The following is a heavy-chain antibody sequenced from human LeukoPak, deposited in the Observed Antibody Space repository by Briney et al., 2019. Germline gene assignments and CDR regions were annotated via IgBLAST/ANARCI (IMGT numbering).Heavy chain of an antibody. CDR2: ISAYNGNT. Sequence: ASVKVSCKASGYTFTSYGISWVRQAPGQGLEWMGWISAYNGNTNYAQKLQGRVTMTTDTSTSTAYMELRSLRSDDTAVYYCARDQSGEWELLSGWWFDPWGKGTLVTVSS. CDR3: ARDQSGEWELLSGWWFDP. V-gene: IGHV1-18*01. D-gene: IGHD1-26*01. J-gene: IGHJ5*02. CDR1: GYTFTSYG.